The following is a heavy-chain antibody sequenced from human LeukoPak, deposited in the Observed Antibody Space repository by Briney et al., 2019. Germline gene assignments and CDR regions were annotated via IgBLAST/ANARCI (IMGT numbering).Heavy chain of an antibody. CDR1: GGSLIGYY. J-gene: IGHJ5*02. V-gene: IGHV4-34*01. Sequence: PSETLSLTCAVSGGSLIGYYWSWIRQPPRKGLEWNGEMNHGGSTNHHPSLKSRVTISVDTSKNQFSPKLSSVTAADTAVYYCARYSSSVLATGGTSRWFDPWGQGTLVTVSS. CDR2: MNHGGST. D-gene: IGHD6-13*01. CDR3: ARYSSSVLATGGTSRWFDP.